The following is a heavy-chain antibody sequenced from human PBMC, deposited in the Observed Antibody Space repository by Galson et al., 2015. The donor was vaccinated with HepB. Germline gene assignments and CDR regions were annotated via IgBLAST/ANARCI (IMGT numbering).Heavy chain of an antibody. D-gene: IGHD6-19*01. J-gene: IGHJ6*02. CDR3: ARNKGGSGWYEDYYGMDV. CDR2: VYWDGDN. V-gene: IGHV2-5*02. CDR1: GFSLSTSGMG. Sequence: PALVKPTQTLTLTCTFSGFSLSTSGMGVAWIRQPPGKALEWLALVYWDGDNRYSTSLKSRLTITKDGPKNQVVLTMTNMDPLDTATYYCARNKGGSGWYEDYYGMDVWGPGTTVTVSS.